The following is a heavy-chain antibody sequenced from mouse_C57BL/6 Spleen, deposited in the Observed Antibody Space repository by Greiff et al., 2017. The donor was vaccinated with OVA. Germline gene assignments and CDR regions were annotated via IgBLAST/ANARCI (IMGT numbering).Heavy chain of an antibody. CDR2: IDPSDSYT. CDR3: ARSGYYGSSPYFDV. D-gene: IGHD1-1*01. Sequence: QVQLQQPGAELVKPGASVKLSCKASGYTFTSYWMQWVKQRPGQGLEWIGEIDPSDSYTNYNQKFKGKATLTVDTSSSTAYMQLSSLTSEDSAVYYCARSGYYGSSPYFDVWGTGTTVTVSS. CDR1: GYTFTSYW. V-gene: IGHV1-50*01. J-gene: IGHJ1*03.